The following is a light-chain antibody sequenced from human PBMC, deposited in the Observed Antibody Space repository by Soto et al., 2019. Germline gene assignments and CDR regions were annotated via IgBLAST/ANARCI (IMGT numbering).Light chain of an antibody. J-gene: IGKJ5*01. Sequence: DIQMTQSPSSVSASVGDRVTITCRASQGISSWLSWYQQKPGKAPKLLIYSAYSVQRGVPSRFSGSGSGTDFPLTISSLQPEDFATYYCHQANRFPIPCGQGTRLELK. CDR1: QGISSW. CDR3: HQANRFPIP. V-gene: IGKV1D-12*01. CDR2: SAY.